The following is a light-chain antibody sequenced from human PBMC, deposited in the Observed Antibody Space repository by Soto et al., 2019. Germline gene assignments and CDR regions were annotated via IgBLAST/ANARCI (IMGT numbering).Light chain of an antibody. CDR2: GAS. V-gene: IGKV3-15*01. CDR3: QQYANWPPFT. J-gene: IGKJ5*01. CDR1: QSVSSR. Sequence: EIVLTQSPATLSVSPGESATLFCRASQSVSSRLGWYQQRPGQAPRLLIYGASTRATGIPARFSGSGSGTEFTLTISSLQSEDSAVYYCQQYANWPPFTFGQGTRLEIK.